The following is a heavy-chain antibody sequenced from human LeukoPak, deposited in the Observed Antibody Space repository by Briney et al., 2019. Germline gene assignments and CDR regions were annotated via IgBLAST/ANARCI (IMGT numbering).Heavy chain of an antibody. V-gene: IGHV4-61*08. CDR1: GGSISSGGYY. CDR3: ARGGNYYGMDV. J-gene: IGHJ6*02. Sequence: SETLSLTCTVSGGSISSGGYYWSWIRQHPGKGLEWIGYIYYSGSTNYTPSLKSRATISVDTSKNQFSLKLSSVTAADTAVYYCARGGNYYGMDVWGQGTTVTVSS. CDR2: IYYSGST.